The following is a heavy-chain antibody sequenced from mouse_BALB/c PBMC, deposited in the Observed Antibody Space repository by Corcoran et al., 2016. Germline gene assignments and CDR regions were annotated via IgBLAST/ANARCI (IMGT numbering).Heavy chain of an antibody. Sequence: QIQLVQSGPELKKPGETVKISCKASGYTFTNYGMNWVKQAPGKGLKWMGWINTYTGEPTYADDFKGRFAFSLETSASTAYLQINNLKNEDMATYFCAKPLYGPYAMDYWGQGTSVTVSS. CDR2: INTYTGEP. J-gene: IGHJ4*01. CDR1: GYTFTNYG. CDR3: AKPLYGPYAMDY. V-gene: IGHV9-1*02. D-gene: IGHD6-1*01.